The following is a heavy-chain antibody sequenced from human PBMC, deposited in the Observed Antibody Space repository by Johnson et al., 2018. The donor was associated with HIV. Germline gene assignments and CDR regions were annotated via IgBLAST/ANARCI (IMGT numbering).Heavy chain of an antibody. CDR2: ISSSGSTI. D-gene: IGHD6-13*01. CDR3: ARLMAARTLDDVFDL. J-gene: IGHJ3*01. CDR1: GFTFSDYY. V-gene: IGHV3-11*01. Sequence: QVQLVESGGGLVKPGGSLRLSCAASGFTFSDYYMSWIRQAPGKGLEWVSYISSSGSTIYYADSVKGRFTISRDNAKNSLYLQMNSLRVEDTSLYYCARLMAARTLDDVFDLWGQGTMVTVSS.